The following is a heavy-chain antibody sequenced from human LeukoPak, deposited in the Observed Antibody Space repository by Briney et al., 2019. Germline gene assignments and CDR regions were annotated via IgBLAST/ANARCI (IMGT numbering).Heavy chain of an antibody. Sequence: SETLSLTCTVPGGSISSYYWNWIRQPPGKGLEWIGYIYYSGSTNYNPSLKSRVTISVDTSKNQFPLKLSSVSAADTAVYYCARVEMATIYILWGQGTLVTVSS. D-gene: IGHD5-24*01. J-gene: IGHJ4*02. CDR3: ARVEMATIYIL. CDR1: GGSISSYY. V-gene: IGHV4-59*01. CDR2: IYYSGST.